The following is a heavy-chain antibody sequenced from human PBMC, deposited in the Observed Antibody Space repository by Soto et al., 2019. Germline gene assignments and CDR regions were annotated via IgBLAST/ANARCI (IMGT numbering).Heavy chain of an antibody. CDR3: ARHYSGGWYYFDY. V-gene: IGHV5-51*01. CDR1: GYSFTSYW. D-gene: IGHD6-19*01. J-gene: IGHJ4*01. CDR2: IYPDDSDT. Sequence: PVESLKISCKGSGYSFTSYWIGWVRQMPGKGLEWMGIIYPDDSDTRYSPSFQGQVTMSADKSINTAYLQWNSLKASDTAMYYCARHYSGGWYYFDYWGQGTLVTVSS.